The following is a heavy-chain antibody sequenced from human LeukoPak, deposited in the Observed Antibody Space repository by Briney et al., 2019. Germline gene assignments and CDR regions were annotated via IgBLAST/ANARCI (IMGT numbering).Heavy chain of an antibody. CDR3: ARDQVGATYYYYGMDV. D-gene: IGHD1-26*01. CDR2: IYHSGGT. Sequence: SETLSLTCAVSGGSISSSNWWSWVRQPPGKGLEWIGEIYHSGGTNYNPSLKSRVTISVDKSKNQFSLKLSSVTAADTAVYYCARDQVGATYYYYGMDVWGQGTTVTVSS. J-gene: IGHJ6*02. CDR1: GGSISSSNW. V-gene: IGHV4-4*02.